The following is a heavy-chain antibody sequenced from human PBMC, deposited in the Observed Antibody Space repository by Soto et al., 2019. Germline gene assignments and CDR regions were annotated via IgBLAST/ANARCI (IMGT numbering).Heavy chain of an antibody. CDR1: GFTFSSYG. Sequence: GGSLRLSCAASGFTFSSYGMHWVRQAPGKGLEWVAVIWYDGSNKYYADSVKGRFTISRDNSKNTLYLQMNSLRAEDTAVYYCARDEPHYYDSSGYYPDYWGQGTLVTVSS. V-gene: IGHV3-33*01. CDR2: IWYDGSNK. D-gene: IGHD3-22*01. CDR3: ARDEPHYYDSSGYYPDY. J-gene: IGHJ4*02.